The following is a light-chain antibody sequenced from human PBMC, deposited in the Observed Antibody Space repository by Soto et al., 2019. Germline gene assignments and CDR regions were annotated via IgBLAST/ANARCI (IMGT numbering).Light chain of an antibody. Sequence: QSVLTQPPSASGTPGQRVTISCSGSSSNIGSSTVNWYQQLPGTAPKLLIYSNNQRPSGVPDRFSGSKSGTSASLAISGLQSEDEADYYCAAWGDSLTGCVIGTGTKVNVL. J-gene: IGLJ1*01. V-gene: IGLV1-44*01. CDR2: SNN. CDR3: AAWGDSLTGCV. CDR1: SSNIGSST.